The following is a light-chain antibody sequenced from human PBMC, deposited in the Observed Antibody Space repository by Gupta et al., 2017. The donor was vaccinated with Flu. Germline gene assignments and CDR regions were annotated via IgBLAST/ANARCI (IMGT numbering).Light chain of an antibody. V-gene: IGKV1-39*01. CDR2: AAS. CDR3: QQSYSTLVT. CDR1: ESISSY. J-gene: IGKJ5*01. Sequence: DIQMTQSPSSLSASVEDRVTITCRASESISSYLNWYQQKPGKAPKLLIYAASSLQSVVPSRFSGSGSGTDFTLTISSLQPEDFATYYCQQSYSTLVTFGQGTRLESK.